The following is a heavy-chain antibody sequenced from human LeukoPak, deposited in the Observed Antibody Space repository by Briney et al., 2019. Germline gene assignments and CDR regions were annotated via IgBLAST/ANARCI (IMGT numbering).Heavy chain of an antibody. D-gene: IGHD3-22*01. J-gene: IGHJ4*02. CDR2: ISGSGGST. V-gene: IGHV3-23*01. CDR1: GFTFSSYA. Sequence: EGSLRLSCAASGFTFSSYAMSWVRQAPGKGLEWVSAISGSGGSTCYADSVKGRFTISRDNSKNTLYLQMNSLRAEDTAVYYCAKMDDSSGYYSDWGQGTLVTVSS. CDR3: AKMDDSSGYYSD.